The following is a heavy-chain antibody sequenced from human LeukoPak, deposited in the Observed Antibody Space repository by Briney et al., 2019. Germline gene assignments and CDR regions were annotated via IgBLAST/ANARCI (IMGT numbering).Heavy chain of an antibody. CDR2: ISYDGSNK. CDR3: AKDFSIAAAGTGAFDI. V-gene: IGHV3-30*18. J-gene: IGHJ3*02. D-gene: IGHD6-13*01. Sequence: GGSLRLSCAASGFTFSSYGMHWVRQAPGKGLEWVAVISYDGSNKYYADSVKGRFTISRDNSKNTLYLQMNSLRAEDTAVYYCAKDFSIAAAGTGAFDIWGQGTMVTVSS. CDR1: GFTFSSYG.